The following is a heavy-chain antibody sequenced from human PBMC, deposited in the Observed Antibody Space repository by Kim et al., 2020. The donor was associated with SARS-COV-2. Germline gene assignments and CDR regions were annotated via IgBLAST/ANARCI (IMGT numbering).Heavy chain of an antibody. J-gene: IGHJ6*02. Sequence: GGSLRLSCAASGFTFSSYGMRWVRQAPGKGLEWVAVISYGGSNKYYADSVKGRFTISRDNSKNTLYLQMNSLRAEDTAVYYCAKMYRGNYYYGMDVWGQGTTVTVSS. V-gene: IGHV3-30*18. D-gene: IGHD2-8*01. CDR2: ISYGGSNK. CDR1: GFTFSSYG. CDR3: AKMYRGNYYYGMDV.